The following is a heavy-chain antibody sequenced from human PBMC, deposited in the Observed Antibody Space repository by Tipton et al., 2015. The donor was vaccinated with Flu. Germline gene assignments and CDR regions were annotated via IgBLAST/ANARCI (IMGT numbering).Heavy chain of an antibody. V-gene: IGHV4-38-2*01. CDR1: GYSISGGYY. J-gene: IGHJ5*02. CDR2: IYHSGST. D-gene: IGHD3-16*02. CDR3: AGSMITFGGVIVTPFDP. Sequence: TLSLTCAVSGYSISGGYYWGWIRQPPGKGLEWIGSIYHSGSTYYNPSLKSRVTISVDTSKNQFSLKLSSVTAADTAVYYCAGSMITFGGVIVTPFDPWGQGTLVTVSS.